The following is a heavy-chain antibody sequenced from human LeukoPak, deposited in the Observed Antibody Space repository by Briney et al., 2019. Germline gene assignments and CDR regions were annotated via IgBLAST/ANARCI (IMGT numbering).Heavy chain of an antibody. V-gene: IGHV4-34*01. CDR2: IDQSGST. D-gene: IGHD3-10*01. Sequence: SETLSLTCAVYGGSFSGYYWSWVCQPPGEGPEWIGEIDQSGSTNYNPSLKSRVTITIDTSKNQFSLKLNSVTAADTAVYYCAINDGSGSYYKSDYWGQGTLVTVSS. J-gene: IGHJ4*02. CDR3: AINDGSGSYYKSDY. CDR1: GGSFSGYY.